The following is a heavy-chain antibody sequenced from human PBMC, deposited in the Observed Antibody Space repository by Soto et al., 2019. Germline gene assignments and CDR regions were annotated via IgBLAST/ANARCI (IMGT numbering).Heavy chain of an antibody. CDR2: ISSSSSTI. V-gene: IGHV3-48*02. CDR1: GFTFSRYS. J-gene: IGHJ5*02. CDR3: ARALLGFSPRRWFDP. D-gene: IGHD2-15*01. Sequence: GGSLRLSCAASGFTFSRYSMNWVRQAPGKGLEWVSYISSSSSTIYYADSVKGRFTISRDNAKNSLYLQMNSLRDEDTAVYYCARALLGFSPRRWFDPWGQGTLVTVSS.